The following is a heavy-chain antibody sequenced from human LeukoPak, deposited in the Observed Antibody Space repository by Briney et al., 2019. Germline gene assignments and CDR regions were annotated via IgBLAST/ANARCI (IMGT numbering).Heavy chain of an antibody. CDR1: GFTFSSYW. J-gene: IGHJ4*02. Sequence: AGGSLRLSCAASGFTFSSYWMSWVRQAPGKGLEWVANIKQDGSEKYYVDSVKGRFTISRDNAKNSLYLQMNSLRAEDTAVYYCARVGSSGWSGVVYFDYWGQGTLVTVSS. CDR3: ARVGSSGWSGVVYFDY. CDR2: IKQDGSEK. V-gene: IGHV3-7*01. D-gene: IGHD6-19*01.